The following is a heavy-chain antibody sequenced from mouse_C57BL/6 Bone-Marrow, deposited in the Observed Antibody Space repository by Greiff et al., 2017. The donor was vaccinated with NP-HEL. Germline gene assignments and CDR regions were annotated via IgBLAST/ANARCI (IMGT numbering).Heavy chain of an antibody. CDR3: ARLTTVVAHWYFDV. CDR2: ISNGGGST. V-gene: IGHV5-12*01. J-gene: IGHJ1*03. Sequence: EVKLMESGGGLVQPGGSLKLSCAASGFTFSDYYMYWVRQTPEKRLEWVAYISNGGGSTYYPDTVKGRFPISRDNAKNTLYLQMSRLKSEDTAMYYCARLTTVVAHWYFDVWGTGTTVTVSS. CDR1: GFTFSDYY. D-gene: IGHD1-1*01.